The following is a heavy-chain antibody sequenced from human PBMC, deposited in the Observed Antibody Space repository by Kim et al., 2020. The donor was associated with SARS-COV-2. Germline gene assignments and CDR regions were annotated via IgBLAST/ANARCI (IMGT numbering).Heavy chain of an antibody. J-gene: IGHJ4*02. Sequence: SETLSLTCAVSGGSISSSNWWSWVRQPPGKGLEWIGEIYHSGSTNYNPSLKSRVTISVDKSKNQFSLKLSSVTAADTAVYYCARVVRSWLLSQLPYYFDYWGQGTLVTVSS. CDR3: ARVVRSWLLSQLPYYFDY. V-gene: IGHV4-4*02. CDR2: IYHSGST. CDR1: GGSISSSNW. D-gene: IGHD3-9*01.